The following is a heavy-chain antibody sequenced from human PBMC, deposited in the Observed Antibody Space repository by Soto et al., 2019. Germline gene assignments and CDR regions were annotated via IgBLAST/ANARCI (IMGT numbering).Heavy chain of an antibody. D-gene: IGHD3-9*01. J-gene: IGHJ4*02. CDR3: ARGRGGHILTGPLLDY. Sequence: PXETLSLTCTVSGCSISSGGYYWSWIRQHRGKGLEWIGYIYYSGSTYYNPSLKSRVTISVDTSKNQFSLKLSSVTAADTAVYYCARGRGGHILTGPLLDYWGQGTLVTVSS. V-gene: IGHV4-31*03. CDR1: GCSISSGGYY. CDR2: IYYSGST.